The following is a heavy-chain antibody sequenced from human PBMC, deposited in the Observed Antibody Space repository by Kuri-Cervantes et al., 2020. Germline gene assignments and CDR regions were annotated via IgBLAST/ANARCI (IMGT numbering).Heavy chain of an antibody. J-gene: IGHJ4*02. CDR1: GGSFSGYY. Sequence: SETLSLTCAVYGGSFSGYYWSWIRQPPGKGLEWIGEINHSGSTNYNPSLKSRVTISVDTSKNQFSLKLSSVTAADTAVYYCARGGFDLLSLHFGYWGQGTLVTVSS. CDR3: ARGGFDLLSLHFGY. V-gene: IGHV4-34*01. CDR2: INHSGST. D-gene: IGHD3-10*01.